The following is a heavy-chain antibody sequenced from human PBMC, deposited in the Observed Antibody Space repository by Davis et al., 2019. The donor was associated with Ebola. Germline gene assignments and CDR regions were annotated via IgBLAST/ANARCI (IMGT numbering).Heavy chain of an antibody. V-gene: IGHV4-34*01. CDR1: GGSFSGYY. Sequence: SETLSLTCAVYGGSFSGYYWSWIRQPPGKGLEWIGEIYHSGSTNYNRSLKSRVTISVDTSKNQFSLKLSSVTAADTAVYYCARDLPHREYYYDSSGYYYRPNWFDPWGQGTLVTVSS. D-gene: IGHD3-22*01. J-gene: IGHJ5*02. CDR3: ARDLPHREYYYDSSGYYYRPNWFDP. CDR2: IYHSGST.